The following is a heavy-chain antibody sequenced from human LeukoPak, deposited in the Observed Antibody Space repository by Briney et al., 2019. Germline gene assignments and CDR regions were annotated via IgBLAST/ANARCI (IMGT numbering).Heavy chain of an antibody. J-gene: IGHJ1*01. CDR2: IYYSGST. V-gene: IGHV4-59*01. CDR3: AREPAH. Sequence: SETMSLTCSVSGGSISRYYCSWIRQPPGKGLEWIGYIYYSGSTNYNPSLKSRVTISVDTSKNQFSLKLSSVAAADTAVYYCAREPAHWGQGTLVTVSS. CDR1: GGSISRYY.